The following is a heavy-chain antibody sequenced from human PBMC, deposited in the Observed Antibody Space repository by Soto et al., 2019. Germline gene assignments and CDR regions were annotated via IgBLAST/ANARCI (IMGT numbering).Heavy chain of an antibody. D-gene: IGHD5-12*01. Sequence: EVQLLQSGGGLVQPGGSLRLSRTASGFIYSIYAMAWVRQAPGKGLEWVSAISGSGGETYYADSVKGRFTISRDNSKNTVYLQMTNLRAEDTAVYYCAKEIAVAVATPPEYWGQGTLVTVSS. J-gene: IGHJ4*02. V-gene: IGHV3-23*01. CDR3: AKEIAVAVATPPEY. CDR1: GFIYSIYA. CDR2: ISGSGGET.